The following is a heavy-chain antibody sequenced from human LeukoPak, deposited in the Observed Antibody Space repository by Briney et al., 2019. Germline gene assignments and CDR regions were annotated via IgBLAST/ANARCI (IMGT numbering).Heavy chain of an antibody. J-gene: IGHJ4*02. D-gene: IGHD3-22*01. Sequence: ASVKVSCKASGYTFTSYGISWVRQAPGQGLEWMGWISAYNGNTNYAQKLQGRVTMTTDTSTSTAYMELRSLRSDDTAVYYCARYSRMIVVSPFDYWGQGTLVTVSS. CDR1: GYTFTSYG. CDR3: ARYSRMIVVSPFDY. CDR2: ISAYNGNT. V-gene: IGHV1-18*01.